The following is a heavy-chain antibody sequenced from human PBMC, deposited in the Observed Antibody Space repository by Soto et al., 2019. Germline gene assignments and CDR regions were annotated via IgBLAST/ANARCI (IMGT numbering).Heavy chain of an antibody. CDR2: IDPSDSYT. CDR3: ARYYGSGSYYNFPYYYYYGMDV. Sequence: SLKISCKGSRYSFTSYWISWVRQMPGKGTEWMGRIDPSDSYTNYSPSFQGHVTISADKSISTAYLQWSSLKASDTAMYYCARYYGSGSYYNFPYYYYYGMDVWGQGTTVTVSS. J-gene: IGHJ6*02. CDR1: RYSFTSYW. V-gene: IGHV5-10-1*01. D-gene: IGHD3-10*01.